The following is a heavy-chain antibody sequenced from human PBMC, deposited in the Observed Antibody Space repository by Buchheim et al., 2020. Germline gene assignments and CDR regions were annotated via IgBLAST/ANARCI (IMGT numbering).Heavy chain of an antibody. CDR1: GYYFATYW. CDR2: IGPSDSST. Sequence: EVQLVQSGVEVKKPGESLRISCQGSGYYFATYWINWVRQMPGKGLEWVGRIGPSDSSTDYSPSFEGHVTISADKSISTAYLQWSSLKASDTAMYYCAREGIAAAGTSDYWGQGTL. J-gene: IGHJ4*02. CDR3: AREGIAAAGTSDY. D-gene: IGHD6-13*01. V-gene: IGHV5-10-1*03.